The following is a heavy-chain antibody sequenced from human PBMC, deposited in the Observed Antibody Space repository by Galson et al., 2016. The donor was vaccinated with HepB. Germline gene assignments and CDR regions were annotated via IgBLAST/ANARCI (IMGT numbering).Heavy chain of an antibody. V-gene: IGHV3-48*02. Sequence: SLRLSCAASGFTFRTSNMNWFRQAPGKGPEWLSYISGATDTTYYADSVRGRFTISRDNAKNSLYLQMNSLRDDDTALYYRARRFYDSTDSYGAFDLWGQGTMVTVSS. CDR1: GFTFRTSN. CDR3: ARRFYDSTDSYGAFDL. CDR2: ISGATDTT. J-gene: IGHJ3*01. D-gene: IGHD3-22*01.